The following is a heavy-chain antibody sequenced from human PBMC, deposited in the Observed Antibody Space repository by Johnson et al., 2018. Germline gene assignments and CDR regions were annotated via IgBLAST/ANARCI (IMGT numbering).Heavy chain of an antibody. CDR1: GGSISSYY. D-gene: IGHD6-6*01. Sequence: QVQLQESGPGLVKPSETLSLTCTVSGGSISSYYWSWIRQPPGKGLEWIGYIYYSGSTNYNPSLKSRVTTSVDTSKNQFSLKLSSVNAADTAVYYCARASVYYYYMDVWGNGTTVTVSS. CDR2: IYYSGST. V-gene: IGHV4-59*01. CDR3: ARASVYYYYMDV. J-gene: IGHJ6*03.